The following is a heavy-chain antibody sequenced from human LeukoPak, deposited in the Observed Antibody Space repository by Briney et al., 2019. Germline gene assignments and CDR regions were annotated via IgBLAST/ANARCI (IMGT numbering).Heavy chain of an antibody. J-gene: IGHJ4*02. D-gene: IGHD2-15*01. CDR2: IYYSGST. CDR1: GGSISTSRYY. CDR3: AIAGSGYCSGGSCYREGLDY. V-gene: IGHV4-31*03. Sequence: PSETLSLTCTVSGGSISTSRYYWGWIRQPPGKGLEWIGYIYYSGSTYYNPSLKSRVTISVDTSKNQFSLKLSSVTAADTAVYYCAIAGSGYCSGGSCYREGLDYWGQGTLVTVSS.